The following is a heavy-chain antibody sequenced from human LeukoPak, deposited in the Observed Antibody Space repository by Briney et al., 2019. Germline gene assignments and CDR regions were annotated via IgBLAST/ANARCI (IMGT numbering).Heavy chain of an antibody. Sequence: SETLSLTCAVYGGSFSGYYWSWIRQPPGKGLEWIGEINHSGSTNYNPSLKSRVTISVDTSKNQFSLKLSSVTAADTAVYYCARRQYYYDSSGYYAGAFDIWGQGTMVTVSS. CDR1: GGSFSGYY. V-gene: IGHV4-34*01. CDR3: ARRQYYYDSSGYYAGAFDI. D-gene: IGHD3-22*01. J-gene: IGHJ3*02. CDR2: INHSGST.